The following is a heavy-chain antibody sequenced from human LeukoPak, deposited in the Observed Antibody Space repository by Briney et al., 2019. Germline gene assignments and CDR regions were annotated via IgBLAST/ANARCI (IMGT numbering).Heavy chain of an antibody. D-gene: IGHD1-14*01. CDR2: ISSSGSTI. CDR3: AGDPNRSYFDH. Sequence: GGSLRLSCAASGFTFSDYYMSWIRQAPGKGLEWVSYISSSGSTIYYADSVKGRFTISRDNSKNTLYLQMNSLRSEDTAIYYCAGDPNRSYFDHWGQGTLVTVSS. CDR1: GFTFSDYY. J-gene: IGHJ4*02. V-gene: IGHV3-11*04.